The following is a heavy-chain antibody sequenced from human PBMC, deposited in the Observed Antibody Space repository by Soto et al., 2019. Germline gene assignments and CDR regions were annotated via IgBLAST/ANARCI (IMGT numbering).Heavy chain of an antibody. CDR1: GFAFISYA. Sequence: GSLRLSCAASGFAFISYAMILFRHSPFKGLEWVSAISGSGGSTYYADSVKGRFTISRDNSKNTLYLQMNSLRAEDTAVYYCAKPITVVTPFFRYWGQGTLVTVSS. V-gene: IGHV3-23*01. CDR3: AKPITVVTPFFRY. D-gene: IGHD2-15*01. J-gene: IGHJ4*02. CDR2: ISGSGGST.